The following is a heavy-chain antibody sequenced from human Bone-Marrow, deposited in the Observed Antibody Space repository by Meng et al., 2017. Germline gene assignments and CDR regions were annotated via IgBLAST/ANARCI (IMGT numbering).Heavy chain of an antibody. D-gene: IGHD3-10*01. CDR1: GFTFSSYS. CDR2: ISSSSSYI. V-gene: IGHV3-21*01. CDR3: AKAMANYYYYGMDV. Sequence: GGSLRLSCAASGFTFSSYSMNWVRQAPGKGLEWVSSISSSSSYIYYADSVKGRFTISRDNAKNSLYLQMNSLRAEDTAVYYCAKAMANYYYYGMDVWGQGTTVT. J-gene: IGHJ6*01.